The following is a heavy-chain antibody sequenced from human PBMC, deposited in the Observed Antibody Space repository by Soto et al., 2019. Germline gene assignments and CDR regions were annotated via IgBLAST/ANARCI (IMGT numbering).Heavy chain of an antibody. V-gene: IGHV1-18*01. CDR2: IYPKEDRG. CDR3: ARDIDYAIDY. CDR1: GYISKNYG. J-gene: IGHJ4*02. Sequence: QGQLVQSEAEVQKPGASVKVSCKTSGYISKNYGISPVRQAPAQGLEWLGWIYPKEDRGSIAQNSIGRVTLTTDTPTRTAYIELTSLRVDDSAVYFCARDIDYAIDYWGQGTLVTVSS. D-gene: IGHD4-17*01.